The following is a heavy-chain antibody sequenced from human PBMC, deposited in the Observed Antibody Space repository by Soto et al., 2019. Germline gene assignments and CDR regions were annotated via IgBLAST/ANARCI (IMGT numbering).Heavy chain of an antibody. D-gene: IGHD3-3*01. CDR1: GGSVNGYY. J-gene: IGHJ5*02. V-gene: IGHV4-34*01. CDR2: INYTGGT. Sequence: SETLSLTCAVYGGSVNGYYWNWFRQPPGKEMEGIGEINYTGGTTYNPSLKNRATMSVDTSNNQFSPRVSSVTAADKAIYYCATRITVFGLLIPPFDPWGQGTQVTVSS. CDR3: ATRITVFGLLIPPFDP.